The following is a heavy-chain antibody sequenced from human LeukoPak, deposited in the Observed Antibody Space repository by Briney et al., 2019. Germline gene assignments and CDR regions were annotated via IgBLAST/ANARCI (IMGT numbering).Heavy chain of an antibody. Sequence: ASVKVSCKASGYTFTGYYMHWVRQAPGQGLEWMGWINPNSGGTNYAQKFQGRVTMTRDTSISTAYMELSRLRSDDTAVYYCARTLALGPPYWYFDLWGRGTLVTVSS. V-gene: IGHV1-2*02. CDR1: GYTFTGYY. CDR3: ARTLALGPPYWYFDL. D-gene: IGHD1-7*01. CDR2: INPNSGGT. J-gene: IGHJ2*01.